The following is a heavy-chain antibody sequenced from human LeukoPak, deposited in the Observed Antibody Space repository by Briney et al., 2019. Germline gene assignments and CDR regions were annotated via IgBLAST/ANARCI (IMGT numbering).Heavy chain of an antibody. CDR3: AAGRPVHYYGMDV. Sequence: PSEALSLTCTVSGGSISSSSYYWGWIRQPPGKGLEWIGGIYYSGSTYYNPSLKSRVTISVDTSKNQFSPKVSSVTAADTAVYYCAAGRPVHYYGMDVWGQGTTVTVSS. CDR2: IYYSGST. J-gene: IGHJ6*02. CDR1: GGSISSSSYY. D-gene: IGHD6-13*01. V-gene: IGHV4-39*01.